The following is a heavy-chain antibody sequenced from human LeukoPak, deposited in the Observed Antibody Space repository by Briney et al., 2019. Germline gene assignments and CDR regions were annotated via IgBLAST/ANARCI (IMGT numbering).Heavy chain of an antibody. CDR3: AKGRDFWSGSHY. CDR1: GFAFSSYA. CDR2: ISGSAGST. Sequence: GGSLRLSCAASGFAFSSYAMRWVPQAPGKGLEWVSAISGSAGSTYYADTVKGRFTISRDNTKNTLYLQMNSLRAEDTAVYYCAKGRDFWSGSHYWGQGTLVTVSS. D-gene: IGHD3-3*01. V-gene: IGHV3-23*01. J-gene: IGHJ4*02.